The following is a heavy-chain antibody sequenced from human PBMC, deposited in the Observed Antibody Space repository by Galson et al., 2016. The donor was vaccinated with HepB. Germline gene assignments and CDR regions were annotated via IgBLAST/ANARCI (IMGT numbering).Heavy chain of an antibody. D-gene: IGHD1-14*01. J-gene: IGHJ6*03. CDR2: IYYSGST. CDR3: ATLTGSTYYMDV. CDR1: GGSVSSGSYH. Sequence: SETLSLTCTVSGGSVSSGSYHWSWIRQPPGKGMEWVGCIYYSGSTNYNASLKSRVTISVDTSKNQFSLKLSSVTAADTAVYYCATLTGSTYYMDVWGKGTTVTVSS. V-gene: IGHV4-61*01.